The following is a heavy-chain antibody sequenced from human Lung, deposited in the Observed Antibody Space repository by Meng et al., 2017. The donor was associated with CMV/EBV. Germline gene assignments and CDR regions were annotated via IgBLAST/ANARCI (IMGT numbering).Heavy chain of an antibody. CDR1: GGSISSSNW. D-gene: IGHD6-19*01. CDR3: ASFPPPGKQWLVTDY. CDR2: IYHSGST. J-gene: IGHJ4*02. Sequence: QGQLQESGPGLVKPSGTLSLTCAVSGGSISSSNWWSWVRQPPGKGLEWIGEIYHSGSTNHNPSLKSRVTISVDKSKNQFSLKLSSVTAADTAVYYCASFPPPGKQWLVTDYWGQGTLVTVSS. V-gene: IGHV4-4*02.